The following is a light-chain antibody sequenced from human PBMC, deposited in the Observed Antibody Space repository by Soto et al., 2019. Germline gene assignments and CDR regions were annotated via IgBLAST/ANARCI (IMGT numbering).Light chain of an antibody. CDR1: QSVTST. J-gene: IGKJ4*01. Sequence: EIGMTQSPATVSVSPGERATLSWGASQSVTSTLAWYQQKPGETPRLLIYGASTMATGSPARFSGSGSGTEFTLTIRCLQSQAFAVYYCHQYNNWPLTFGGGTKADIK. CDR3: HQYNNWPLT. V-gene: IGKV3-15*01. CDR2: GAS.